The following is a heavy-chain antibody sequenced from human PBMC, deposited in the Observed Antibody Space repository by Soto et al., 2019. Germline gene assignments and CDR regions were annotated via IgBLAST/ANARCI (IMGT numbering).Heavy chain of an antibody. Sequence: QVQLVQSGAEVKKPGSSVKVSCKTSGGLFSVFSFNWVRQAPGQGLEWMGGVLPITGSTDYAQKCQGRLTITADRSTSTIYMELSRLTSDDTANYYCATIRVRGCALRCEDGGQGTLISVSS. J-gene: IGHJ4*01. V-gene: IGHV1-69*06. CDR3: ATIRVRGCALRCED. CDR1: GGLFSVFS. CDR2: VLPITGST.